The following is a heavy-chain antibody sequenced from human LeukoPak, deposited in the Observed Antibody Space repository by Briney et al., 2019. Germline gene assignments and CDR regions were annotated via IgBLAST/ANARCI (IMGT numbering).Heavy chain of an antibody. CDR2: ISSSSSYT. Sequence: GGSLRLSCAASGFTFSDYYMSWIRQAPGKGLEWVPYISSSSSYTNYADSVKGRFTISRDNAKNSLYLQMNSLRAEDTAVYYCARVIAVAGLYFDYWGQGTLVTVSS. V-gene: IGHV3-11*05. CDR1: GFTFSDYY. D-gene: IGHD6-19*01. J-gene: IGHJ4*02. CDR3: ARVIAVAGLYFDY.